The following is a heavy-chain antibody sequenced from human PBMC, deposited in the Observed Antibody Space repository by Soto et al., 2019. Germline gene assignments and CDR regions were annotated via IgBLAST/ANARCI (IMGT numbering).Heavy chain of an antibody. V-gene: IGHV3-23*01. CDR2: ISGSGGST. CDR1: GFTFSSYA. Sequence: GGSLRLSCAASGFTFSSYAMSWVRQAPGKGLEWVSAISGSGGSTYYADSVKGRFTISRDNSKNTLYLQMNSLRAEDTAVYYCAKCTYYDYIWGSYRAFDYWGQGTLVTVSS. D-gene: IGHD3-16*02. J-gene: IGHJ4*02. CDR3: AKCTYYDYIWGSYRAFDY.